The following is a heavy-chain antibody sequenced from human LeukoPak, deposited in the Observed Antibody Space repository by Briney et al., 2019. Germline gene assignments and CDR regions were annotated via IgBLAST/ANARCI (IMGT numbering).Heavy chain of an antibody. D-gene: IGHD5-12*01. Sequence: GSLRLSCAASGFTFSSYAMSWVRQAPGKGVEGVSAISGSGGSTYYADSVKGRFTISRDNSKNTLYLQMNSLRAEDTAVYYCAKGNIVATILYFDYWGQGTLVTVSS. V-gene: IGHV3-23*01. J-gene: IGHJ4*02. CDR3: AKGNIVATILYFDY. CDR1: GFTFSSYA. CDR2: ISGSGGST.